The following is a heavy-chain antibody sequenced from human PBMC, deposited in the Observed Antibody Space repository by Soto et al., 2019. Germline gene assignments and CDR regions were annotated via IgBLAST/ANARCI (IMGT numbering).Heavy chain of an antibody. CDR1: GYTFTSYG. Sequence: ASVKVYCKASGYTFTSYGISWVRQAPGQGLEWMGWISAYNGNTNYAQKLQGRVTMTTDTSTSTAYMDLRSLRSDDTAVYYCARILRDTAMVYGMDVWGQGTTVPVAS. V-gene: IGHV1-18*01. D-gene: IGHD5-18*01. CDR3: ARILRDTAMVYGMDV. J-gene: IGHJ6*02. CDR2: ISAYNGNT.